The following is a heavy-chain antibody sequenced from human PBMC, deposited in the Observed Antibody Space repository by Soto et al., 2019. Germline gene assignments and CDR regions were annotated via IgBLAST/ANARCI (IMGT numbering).Heavy chain of an antibody. CDR3: ARDVAGTDY. V-gene: IGHV3-30-3*01. J-gene: IGHJ4*02. CDR2: ISYDGSNK. CDR1: GFTFSSYA. D-gene: IGHD6-19*01. Sequence: QVQLVESGGGVVQPGRSLRLSCAASGFTFSSYAMHWVRQAPGKGLEWVAVISYDGSNKYYADSVKGRFTISRDNSKNTLYLQMNSLRAEDTAVYYCARDVAGTDYWGQGTLVTVSS.